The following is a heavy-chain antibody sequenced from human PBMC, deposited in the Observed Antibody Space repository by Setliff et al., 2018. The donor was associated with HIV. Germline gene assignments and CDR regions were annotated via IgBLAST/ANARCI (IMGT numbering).Heavy chain of an antibody. D-gene: IGHD3-3*01. CDR3: ARVGVDSQEYFQH. J-gene: IGHJ1*01. CDR1: GYTFTAYG. CDR2: INTQTGSP. Sequence: ASVKVSCKPSGYTFTAYGLSWVRQAPGQGLEWMGWINTQTGSPTYAQAFTGRFVFSLDTSVSTAYLQINSLKAEDTAIYYCARVGVDSQEYFQHWGQGTLVTVSS. V-gene: IGHV7-4-1*02.